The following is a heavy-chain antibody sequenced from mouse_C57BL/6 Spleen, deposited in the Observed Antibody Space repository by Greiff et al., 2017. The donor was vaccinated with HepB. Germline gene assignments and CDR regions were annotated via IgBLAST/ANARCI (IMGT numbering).Heavy chain of an antibody. CDR2: IDPSDSYT. Sequence: QVHVKQPGAELVKPGASVKLSCKASGYTFTSYWMPWVKQRPGQGLEWIGEIDPSDSYTNYNQKFKGKATLTVDTSSSTAYMQLSSLTSEDSAVYYCARSPTDYYAMDYWGQGTSVTVSS. V-gene: IGHV1-50*01. CDR1: GYTFTSYW. J-gene: IGHJ4*01. CDR3: ARSPTDYYAMDY.